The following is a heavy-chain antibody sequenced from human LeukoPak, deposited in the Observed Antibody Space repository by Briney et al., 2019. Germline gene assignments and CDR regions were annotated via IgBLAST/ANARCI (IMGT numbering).Heavy chain of an antibody. D-gene: IGHD3-22*01. Sequence: PGGSLRLSCAASGFTFSSYSMNWVRQAPGKGLEWVSSISSSSSYIYYADSVKGRFTISRDNSKNTLYLQMNSLRAEDTAVYYCAKTFVNVELLPGDYWGQGTLVTVSS. CDR3: AKTFVNVELLPGDY. CDR2: ISSSSSYI. V-gene: IGHV3-21*01. CDR1: GFTFSSYS. J-gene: IGHJ4*02.